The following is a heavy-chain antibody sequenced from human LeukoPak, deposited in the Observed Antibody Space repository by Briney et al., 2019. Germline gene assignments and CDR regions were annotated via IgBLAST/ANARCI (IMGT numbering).Heavy chain of an antibody. D-gene: IGHD6-6*01. CDR3: AKSSRGAARDAFDI. CDR1: GFTFSSYG. V-gene: IGHV3-33*08. Sequence: GRSLRLSCAASGFTFSSYGMHWVRQAPGKGLEWVAVIWYGGSNKYYADSVKGRFTISRDNSKNTLYLQMNSLRAEDTAVYYCAKSSRGAARDAFDIWGQGTMVTVSS. CDR2: IWYGGSNK. J-gene: IGHJ3*02.